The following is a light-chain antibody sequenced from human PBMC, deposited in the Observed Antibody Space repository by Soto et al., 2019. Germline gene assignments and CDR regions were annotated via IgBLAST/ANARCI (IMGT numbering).Light chain of an antibody. Sequence: ERVMTQSPATLSVSLLERPTLCCRPSQSVSSNLAWYQQKPGQAPRLLIYGASTRATGIPARFSGSGSGTDFTLTISRLEPEDSAVYYCQQFDDSVTFGQGTRLEIK. CDR2: GAS. V-gene: IGKV3-15*01. J-gene: IGKJ5*01. CDR1: QSVSSN. CDR3: QQFDDSVT.